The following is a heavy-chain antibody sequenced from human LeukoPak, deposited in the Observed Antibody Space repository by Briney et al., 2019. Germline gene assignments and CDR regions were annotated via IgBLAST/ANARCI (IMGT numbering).Heavy chain of an antibody. J-gene: IGHJ4*02. V-gene: IGHV1-46*01. D-gene: IGHD1-26*01. CDR3: ARDGASSGSCDY. Sequence: GASVKVTCKASGYTFTGYYMHWVRQAPGQGLEWMGIINPSGGSTSYAQKFQGRVTMTRDTSTSTVYMELSSLRSEDTAVYYCARDGASSGSCDYWGQGTLVTVSS. CDR1: GYTFTGYY. CDR2: INPSGGST.